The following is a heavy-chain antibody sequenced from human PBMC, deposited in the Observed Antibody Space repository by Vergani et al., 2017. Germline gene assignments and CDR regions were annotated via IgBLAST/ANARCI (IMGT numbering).Heavy chain of an antibody. Sequence: EVQLLQSGGGVIQPGGSVRLSCAASGFTFSACPMTWVRQAPGKGLEWVSAISARYPSTYYADSVKGRFTISRDNSKNMLYLQMNSLRAGDTGVYYCARDRYYLGSGSYPYFYYYGLDVWGQGTAVTVSS. CDR1: GFTFSACP. D-gene: IGHD3-10*01. CDR3: ARDRYYLGSGSYPYFYYYGLDV. J-gene: IGHJ6*02. V-gene: IGHV3-23*01. CDR2: ISARYPST.